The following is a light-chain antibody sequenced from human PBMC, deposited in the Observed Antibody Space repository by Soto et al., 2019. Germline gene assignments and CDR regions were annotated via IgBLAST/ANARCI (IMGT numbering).Light chain of an antibody. CDR2: DAS. J-gene: IGKJ2*01. Sequence: EFVLTQSPGTLSLSPGGRATLSCRASQTVRNNYLAWYQQKPGQAPRLLIYDASSRATGIPDRFSGGGSGTDFTLTISRLEPEDFAVYYCQQYGSSPYTFGQGTKVDIK. V-gene: IGKV3-20*01. CDR3: QQYGSSPYT. CDR1: QTVRNNY.